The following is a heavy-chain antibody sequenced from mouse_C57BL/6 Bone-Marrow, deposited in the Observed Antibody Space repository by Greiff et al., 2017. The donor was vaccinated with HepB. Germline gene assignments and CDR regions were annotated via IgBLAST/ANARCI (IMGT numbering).Heavy chain of an antibody. CDR3: ARGLGRRGFFDY. CDR2: ISDGGSYT. D-gene: IGHD4-1*01. V-gene: IGHV5-4*01. Sequence: EVHLVESGGGLVKPGGSLKLSCAASGFTFSSYAMSWVRQTPEKRLEWVATISDGGSYTYYPDNVKGRFTISRDNAKNNLYLQMSHLKAEDTAMYYCARGLGRRGFFDYWGQGTTLTVSS. J-gene: IGHJ2*01. CDR1: GFTFSSYA.